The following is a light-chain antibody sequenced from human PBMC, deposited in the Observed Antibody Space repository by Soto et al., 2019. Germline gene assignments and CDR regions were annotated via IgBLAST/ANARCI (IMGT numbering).Light chain of an antibody. J-gene: IGLJ2*01. CDR2: GNS. CDR3: QSYDSSLSGSVV. CDR1: SSNIGAGYD. Sequence: QLVLTQPPSVSGAPGQRVTISCTGSSSNIGAGYDVHWYQQLPGTAPKLLIYGNSNRPSGVPDRFSGSKSGTSAPLAITWLQAEDEADYYCQSYDSSLSGSVVFGGGTKLTVL. V-gene: IGLV1-40*01.